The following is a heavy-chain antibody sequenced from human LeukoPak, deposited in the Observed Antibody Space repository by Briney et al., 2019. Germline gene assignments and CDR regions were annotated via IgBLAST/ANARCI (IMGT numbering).Heavy chain of an antibody. CDR1: GFTFSSYA. Sequence: PGGSLRLSCAASGFTFSSYAMSWVRQAPGKGLEWVSAISGSGGSTYYAGSVKGRFTISRDNSKNTLYLQMNSLRAEDTAVYYCAKDRSSKHYYYYYYMDFWGKGTTVTVSS. D-gene: IGHD2-2*01. CDR2: ISGSGGST. J-gene: IGHJ6*03. V-gene: IGHV3-23*01. CDR3: AKDRSSKHYYYYYYMDF.